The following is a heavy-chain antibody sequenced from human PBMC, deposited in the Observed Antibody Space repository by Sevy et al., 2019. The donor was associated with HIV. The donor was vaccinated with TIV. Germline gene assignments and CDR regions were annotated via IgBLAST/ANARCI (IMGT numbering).Heavy chain of an antibody. V-gene: IGHV3-21*01. J-gene: IGHJ4*02. Sequence: GGSLRLSCAASGFTFSSYSMNWVRQAPGKGLEWVSSISSSSSYIYYADSVKGRFTISRDNAKNSLYLQMNSLRAEDTAMYYCARDVVSRQYFDYWGQGTLVTVSS. CDR3: ARDVVSRQYFDY. CDR2: ISSSSSYI. D-gene: IGHD2-2*01. CDR1: GFTFSSYS.